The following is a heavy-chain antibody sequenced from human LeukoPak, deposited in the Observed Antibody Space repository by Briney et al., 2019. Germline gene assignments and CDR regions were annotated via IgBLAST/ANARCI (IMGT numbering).Heavy chain of an antibody. J-gene: IGHJ4*02. CDR1: GYIFTSYW. CDR2: IYPGDSDT. V-gene: IGHV5-51*01. CDR3: ASKSDSSGFDY. Sequence: GASLQISCKGSGYIFTSYWIGWVRQMPGKGLEWMGIIYPGDSDTRYSPSFQGQVTISADKSISTAYLQWSSLKASDTAMYYCASKSDSSGFDYWGQGTLVTVSS. D-gene: IGHD3-22*01.